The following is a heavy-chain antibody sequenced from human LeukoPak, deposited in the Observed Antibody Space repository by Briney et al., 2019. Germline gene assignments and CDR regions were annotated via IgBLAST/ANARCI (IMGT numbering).Heavy chain of an antibody. CDR2: INSDGSST. D-gene: IGHD3-22*01. Sequence: PGGSLRLSCAASGFTFSSYWMHWVRQAPGKGLVRVSRINSDGSSTSYADSVKGRFTISRDNAKNTLYLQMNSLRAEDTAVYYCARDLRRYYDRSGYYDAFDIWGQGTMVTVSS. CDR3: ARDLRRYYDRSGYYDAFDI. J-gene: IGHJ3*02. CDR1: GFTFSSYW. V-gene: IGHV3-74*01.